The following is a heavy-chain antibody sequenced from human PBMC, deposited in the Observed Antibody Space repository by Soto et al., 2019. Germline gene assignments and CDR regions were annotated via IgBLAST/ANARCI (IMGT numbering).Heavy chain of an antibody. Sequence: ASVKVSCKASGYTFTSYDINWVRQAPGQRHEWMGWINANNGNTKYSQKFQGRVTMTRDTSASTAYMELSSLRSEDTAVYYCAREVVYYDFWSGSFNYFDYWGQGTLVTVSS. J-gene: IGHJ4*02. CDR2: INANNGNT. CDR1: GYTFTSYD. CDR3: AREVVYYDFWSGSFNYFDY. V-gene: IGHV1-3*01. D-gene: IGHD3-3*01.